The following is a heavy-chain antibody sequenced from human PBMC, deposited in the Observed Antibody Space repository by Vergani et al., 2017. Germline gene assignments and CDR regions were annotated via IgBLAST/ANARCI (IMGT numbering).Heavy chain of an antibody. V-gene: IGHV3-33*06. CDR2: IWSDGSNE. D-gene: IGHD2-2*01. Sequence: QVQLVESGGGVVQPGRSLRLSCAASGLTFSNYAMHWVRQAPGKGLEWVAVIWSDGSNEYYGDAVKGRFIISRDNSKNMLSLEMHSLRPEDTAVYYCANSYCSSLSCYAFYGMEVWGQGTTVTVSS. CDR3: ANSYCSSLSCYAFYGMEV. CDR1: GLTFSNYA. J-gene: IGHJ6*02.